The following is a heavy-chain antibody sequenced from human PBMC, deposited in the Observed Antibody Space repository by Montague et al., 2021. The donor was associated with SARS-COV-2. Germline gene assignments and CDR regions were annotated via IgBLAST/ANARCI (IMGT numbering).Heavy chain of an antibody. Sequence: SLRLSCAASGFTFSSYAMHWVRQAPGKGLEWVAVISYDGSNKYYADSVKGRFTISRDNSKNTLYLQMNSLRAEDTAVYYCASPRGPSYYDILTGSAFDYWGQGTLATVSS. CDR1: GFTFSSYA. V-gene: IGHV3-30-3*01. J-gene: IGHJ4*02. CDR3: ASPRGPSYYDILTGSAFDY. D-gene: IGHD3-9*01. CDR2: ISYDGSNK.